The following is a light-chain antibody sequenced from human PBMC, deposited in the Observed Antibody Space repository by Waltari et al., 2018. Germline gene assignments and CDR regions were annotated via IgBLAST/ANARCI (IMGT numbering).Light chain of an antibody. J-gene: IGKJ2*02. CDR1: QNIGNS. Sequence: DIQMTQSPSTLSASVGDRVTFTCRAGQNIGNSLAWYQQKPGEAPKLLIFRASSLESGVPSRFSGSGSGTEFARTISSLQPDDFATYYCQQYSSFSGTFGQGTKLEIK. V-gene: IGKV1-5*03. CDR3: QQYSSFSGT. CDR2: RAS.